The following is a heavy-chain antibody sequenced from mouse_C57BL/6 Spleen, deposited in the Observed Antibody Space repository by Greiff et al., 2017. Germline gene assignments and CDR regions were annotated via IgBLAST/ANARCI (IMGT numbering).Heavy chain of an antibody. CDR2: IDPDTGGT. CDR3: TREGFDFYSMDY. CDR1: GYTFTDYE. Sequence: QVQLQQSGAELVRPGASVTLSCKASGYTFTDYEMHWVKQTPVHGLEWIGAIDPDTGGTAYNQKFKGKAILTAEKSSSTAYLELRRLTSDDSAVYYCTREGFDFYSMDYWGQGTSLTVSS. J-gene: IGHJ4*01. V-gene: IGHV1-15*01.